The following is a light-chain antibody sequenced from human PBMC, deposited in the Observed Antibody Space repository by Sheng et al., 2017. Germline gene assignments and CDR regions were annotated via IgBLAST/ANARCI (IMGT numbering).Light chain of an antibody. Sequence: EIVLTQSPGTLSLSPGERATLSCRASQSVSSIYLDWYQQKPGQAPRLLIYAASSRATGIPDRFSGSGSGTDFTLTISRLEPEDFAVYYCQQYGSSPLTFGGGTKVEIK. V-gene: IGKV3-20*01. J-gene: IGKJ4*01. CDR2: AAS. CDR3: QQYGSSPLT. CDR1: QSVSSIY.